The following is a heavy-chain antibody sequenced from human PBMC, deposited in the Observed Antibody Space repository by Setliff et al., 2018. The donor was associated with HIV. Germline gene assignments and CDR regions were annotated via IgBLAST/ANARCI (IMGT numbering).Heavy chain of an antibody. Sequence: SETLSLTCAVYGGSFSDYFWTWIRQPPGKGLEWIGEINHSGSITHNPSLKSRLNMSVDTSKNQFSLKLSSVTAADTAVYYCARGSSSIFGVLVLLPHSYYYMDVWGKGTTVTVSS. CDR1: GGSFSDYF. J-gene: IGHJ6*03. V-gene: IGHV4-34*10. D-gene: IGHD3-3*01. CDR2: INHSGSI. CDR3: ARGSSSIFGVLVLLPHSYYYMDV.